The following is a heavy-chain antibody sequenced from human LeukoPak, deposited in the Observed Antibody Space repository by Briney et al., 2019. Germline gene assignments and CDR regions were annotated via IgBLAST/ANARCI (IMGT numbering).Heavy chain of an antibody. CDR3: ARDLPDNYYDSSGYYFDY. J-gene: IGHJ4*02. V-gene: IGHV4-61*02. Sequence: SETLSLTCTVSGGSISSSSYYWSWIRQPAGKGLEWIGRIYTSGSTNYNPSLKSRVTMSVDTSKNQFSLKLSSVTAADTAVYYCARDLPDNYYDSSGYYFDYWGQGTLVTVSS. D-gene: IGHD3-22*01. CDR2: IYTSGST. CDR1: GGSISSSSYY.